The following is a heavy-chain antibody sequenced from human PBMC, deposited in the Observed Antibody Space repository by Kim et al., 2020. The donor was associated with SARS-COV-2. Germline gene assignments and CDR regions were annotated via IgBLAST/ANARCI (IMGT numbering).Heavy chain of an antibody. D-gene: IGHD5-18*01. V-gene: IGHV2-70*01. Sequence: YSTSLKTRLTISKDTSKNQVVLTMTNMDPVDTATYYCARIRGYRHYYFDYWGQGTLVTVSS. J-gene: IGHJ4*02. CDR3: ARIRGYRHYYFDY.